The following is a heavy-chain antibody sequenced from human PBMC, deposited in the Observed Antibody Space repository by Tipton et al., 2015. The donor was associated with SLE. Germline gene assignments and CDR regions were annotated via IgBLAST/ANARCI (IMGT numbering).Heavy chain of an antibody. CDR3: ARISLAPRTQEPFDY. CDR2: IDYSGST. Sequence: TLSLTCTVSGGSISSYYWSWIRQPPGKGLEWIGYIDYSGSTNYNPSLKSRVTISLDTSKNQFSLKLSSVTAADTAVYYRARISLAPRTQEPFDYWGQGSLVTVSS. J-gene: IGHJ4*02. D-gene: IGHD6-6*01. CDR1: GGSISSYY. V-gene: IGHV4-59*08.